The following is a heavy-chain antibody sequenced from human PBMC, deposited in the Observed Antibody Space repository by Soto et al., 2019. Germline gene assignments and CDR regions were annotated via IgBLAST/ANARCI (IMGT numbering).Heavy chain of an antibody. CDR2: TNSDGTDS. Sequence: VSLRLSCAAAGFDFEDYAMHWGRQVPWKGLEWVSLTNSDGTDSYYMDSVKGRFTISRDNGKSSLYLQMDRLRPEDTALYFCAKALYYYDSSPLDHWGQGTLVTVSS. V-gene: IGHV3-43D*04. CDR3: AKALYYYDSSPLDH. CDR1: GFDFEDYA. J-gene: IGHJ4*02. D-gene: IGHD3-22*01.